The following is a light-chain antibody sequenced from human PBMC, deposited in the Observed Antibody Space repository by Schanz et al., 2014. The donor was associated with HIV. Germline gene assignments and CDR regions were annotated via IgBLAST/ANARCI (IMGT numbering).Light chain of an antibody. CDR1: SGHSTYI. CDR3: QTWDTGIQV. J-gene: IGLJ3*02. V-gene: IGLV4-69*01. Sequence: QAVVTQSSSASASLGASVKLTCTLSSGHSTYIIAWHQQQPGTAPRYLMKLNSDGSHSKGDGIPDRFSGSSSGAERYLTIASLQSEDEADYYCQTWDTGIQVFGGGTKLTVL. CDR2: LNSDGSH.